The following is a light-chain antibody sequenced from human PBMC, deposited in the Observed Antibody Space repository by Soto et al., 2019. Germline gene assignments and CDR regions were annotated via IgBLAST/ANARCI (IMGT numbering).Light chain of an antibody. CDR2: RNN. V-gene: IGLV1-47*01. CDR1: SSNIGSNY. CDR3: AAWDDSLSAL. Sequence: QSVLTQPPSASGTPGQRVTISCSGSSSNIGSNYVYWYQQLPGTAPKLLIYRNNQRPSGVPDRFSGSKSGTSASLAISGRRSEDEADYYCAAWDDSLSALFGGGTQLTVL. J-gene: IGLJ3*02.